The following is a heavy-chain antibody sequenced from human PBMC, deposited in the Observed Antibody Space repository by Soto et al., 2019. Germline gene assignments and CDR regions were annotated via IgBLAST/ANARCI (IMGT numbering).Heavy chain of an antibody. CDR1: GFTFSSYA. CDR3: ASLSSSCF. V-gene: IGHV3-30-3*01. CDR2: ISYDGSNK. Sequence: SLRLSCAASGFTFSSYAMHWVRQAPGKGLEWVAVISYDGSNKYYADSVKGRFTISRDNSKNTLYLQMNSLRAEDTAVYYCASLSSSCFWGQGTTVTVSS. J-gene: IGHJ6*02. D-gene: IGHD6-13*01.